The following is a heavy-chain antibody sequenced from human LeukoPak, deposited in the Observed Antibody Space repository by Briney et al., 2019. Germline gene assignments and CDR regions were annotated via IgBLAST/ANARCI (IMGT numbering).Heavy chain of an antibody. V-gene: IGHV4-39*01. CDR1: GGSISSSSYY. Sequence: PSETLSLTCTVSGGSISSSSYYWGWIRQPPGKGLEWIGSIYYSGSTYYNPSLKSRVTISVDTSKNQFSLKLSSVTAADTAVYYCARGPRIYYDSSGYYHHWYFDLWGRGTLVTVSS. D-gene: IGHD3-22*01. CDR2: IYYSGST. J-gene: IGHJ2*01. CDR3: ARGPRIYYDSSGYYHHWYFDL.